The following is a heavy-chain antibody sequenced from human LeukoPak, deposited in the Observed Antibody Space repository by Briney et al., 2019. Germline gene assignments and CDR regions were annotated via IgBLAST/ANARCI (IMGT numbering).Heavy chain of an antibody. CDR2: ISGSGGST. CDR3: AKDKPTIAAAGTRFYYYGMDV. D-gene: IGHD6-13*01. Sequence: PGGSLRLSCAASGFTFSSYAMSWVRQAPGKGLEWVSAISGSGGSTYHADSVKGRFTISRDNSKNTLYLQMNSLRAEDTAVYYCAKDKPTIAAAGTRFYYYGMDVWGQGTTVTVSS. J-gene: IGHJ6*02. CDR1: GFTFSSYA. V-gene: IGHV3-23*01.